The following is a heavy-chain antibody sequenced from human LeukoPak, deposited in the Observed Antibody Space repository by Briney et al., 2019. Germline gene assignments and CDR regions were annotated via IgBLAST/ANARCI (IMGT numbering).Heavy chain of an antibody. CDR2: IYTSGST. CDR1: GGSISSGSYY. V-gene: IGHV4-61*02. D-gene: IGHD3-3*01. J-gene: IGHJ5*02. Sequence: PSQTLSLTCTVSGGSISSGSYYWSWIRQPAGKGLEWIGRIYTSGSTNYNPSLKSRVTMSVDTSKNQFSLKLSSVTAADTAVYYCARGFSVPIDYDFWSGHIKPDWFDPWGQGTLVTVSS. CDR3: ARGFSVPIDYDFWSGHIKPDWFDP.